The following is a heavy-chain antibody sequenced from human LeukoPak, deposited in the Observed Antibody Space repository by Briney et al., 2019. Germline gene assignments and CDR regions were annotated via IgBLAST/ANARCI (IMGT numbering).Heavy chain of an antibody. V-gene: IGHV4-34*01. CDR1: GGSFSGYY. D-gene: IGHD3-22*01. CDR2: INHIGST. Sequence: SKTLSLTCAVYGGSFSGYYWSWIRQPPGKGLEWIGEINHIGSTNYNPSLKSRVTISVDTSKNQFSLKLSSVTAADTAVYYCARGIVDYYDSSGYYDYPNYWGQGTLVTVSS. J-gene: IGHJ4*02. CDR3: ARGIVDYYDSSGYYDYPNY.